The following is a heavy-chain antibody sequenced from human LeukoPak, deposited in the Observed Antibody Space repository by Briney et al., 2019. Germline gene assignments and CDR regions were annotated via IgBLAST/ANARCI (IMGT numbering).Heavy chain of an antibody. CDR1: GFTFSSYS. V-gene: IGHV3-21*01. CDR2: ISSSSSYI. CDR3: ARVTTQWLVSTIDY. D-gene: IGHD6-19*01. Sequence: GGSLRLSCAASGFTFSSYSMNWVRQAPGKGLEWVSSISSSSSYIYYADSVKARFTISRDNAKNSLYLQMNSLRAEDTAVYYSARVTTQWLVSTIDYWGQGTLVTVSS. J-gene: IGHJ4*02.